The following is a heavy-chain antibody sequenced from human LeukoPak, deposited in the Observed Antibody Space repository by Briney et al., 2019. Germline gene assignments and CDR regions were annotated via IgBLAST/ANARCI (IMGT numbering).Heavy chain of an antibody. D-gene: IGHD3-16*01. CDR2: MNQDGSAK. CDR1: GFTCSDSW. V-gene: IGHV3-7*01. Sequence: PGGSLRLSCAASGFTCSDSWMSWVRQAPGKGLEWVANMNQDGSAKGYVDSVKGRFTISRDNARNSLYLQMSSLRPEDTAVYYCATYTHWVAGDVWGQGTTVTVSS. J-gene: IGHJ6*02. CDR3: ATYTHWVAGDV.